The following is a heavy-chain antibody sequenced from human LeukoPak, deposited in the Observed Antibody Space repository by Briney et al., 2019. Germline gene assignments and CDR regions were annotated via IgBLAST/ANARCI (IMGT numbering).Heavy chain of an antibody. Sequence: GGSLRLSCAASGFTFTTYWMHWVRQAPGKGLVWVSHINSDGSITSYADSVKGRFTISRDNAKNTLYLQMNSLRAEDTAVYYCAKDYRLYDSSGLVDYWGQGTLVTVSS. V-gene: IGHV3-74*01. CDR2: INSDGSIT. CDR3: AKDYRLYDSSGLVDY. J-gene: IGHJ4*02. D-gene: IGHD3-22*01. CDR1: GFTFTTYW.